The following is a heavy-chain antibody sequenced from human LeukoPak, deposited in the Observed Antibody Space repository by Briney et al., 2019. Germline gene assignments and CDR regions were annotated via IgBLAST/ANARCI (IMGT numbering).Heavy chain of an antibody. D-gene: IGHD5-18*01. J-gene: IGHJ4*02. CDR2: IYHSGST. CDR1: GYSISSGYY. CDR3: AREEYSYGYYY. Sequence: SETLSLTCTVSGYSISSGYYWGWIRQPPGKGLEWIGSIYHSGSTYYNPSLKSRVTISVDTSKNQFSLKLSSVTAADTAVYYCAREEYSYGYYYWGQGTLVTVSS. V-gene: IGHV4-38-2*02.